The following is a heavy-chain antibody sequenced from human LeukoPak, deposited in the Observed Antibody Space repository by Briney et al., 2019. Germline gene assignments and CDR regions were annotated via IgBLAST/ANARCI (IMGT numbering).Heavy chain of an antibody. D-gene: IGHD3-22*01. Sequence: ASVKVSCKASGYTFSSYGISWVRQAPGQGLDWMGWISAYNGKTNYAQKLQGRATMTTDSSTSTAYMEVRSLRSDDTAVYYCARATERRITMIVVVIDAFDIWGQGTMVTVSS. CDR2: ISAYNGKT. V-gene: IGHV1-18*01. J-gene: IGHJ3*02. CDR1: GYTFSSYG. CDR3: ARATERRITMIVVVIDAFDI.